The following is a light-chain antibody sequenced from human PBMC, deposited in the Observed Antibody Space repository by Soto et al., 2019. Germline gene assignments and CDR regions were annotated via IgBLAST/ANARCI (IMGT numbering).Light chain of an antibody. CDR1: QDISTD. Sequence: DIQMTQAPSSLSASVGDRVTITCRARQDISTDVAWYQQKPGKVPKLLISAAYLLQSAFPSLFSGSGSCTAFTLTITSLQPEAVATYYCQKYNNAPLSFGGGTKVEIK. V-gene: IGKV1-27*01. CDR3: QKYNNAPLS. CDR2: AAY. J-gene: IGKJ4*01.